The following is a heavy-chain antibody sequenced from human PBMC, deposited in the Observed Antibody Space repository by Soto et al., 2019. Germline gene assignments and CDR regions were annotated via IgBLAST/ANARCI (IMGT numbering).Heavy chain of an antibody. V-gene: IGHV1-18*04. CDR3: ARYRFNYSDDPVYYYFDY. D-gene: IGHD3-22*01. Sequence: ASVKVSCKASGYSLTSYGISWVRQAPGQGPEWMGWISGHNGNTNHPQSLQGRVTMTTDTSRNTAYMELRSLRSDDTAVYYCARYRFNYSDDPVYYYFDYWRKGTRVTVSS. CDR2: ISGHNGNT. CDR1: GYSLTSYG. J-gene: IGHJ4*02.